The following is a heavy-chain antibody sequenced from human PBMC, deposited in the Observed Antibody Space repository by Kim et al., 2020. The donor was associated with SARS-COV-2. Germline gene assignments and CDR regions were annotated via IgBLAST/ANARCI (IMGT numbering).Heavy chain of an antibody. CDR3: AKDKRRTTTVTTPLDY. V-gene: IGHV3-30*18. J-gene: IGHJ4*01. D-gene: IGHD4-4*01. Sequence: GGSLRLSCAASGFTFSSYGMHWVRQAPGKGLEWVAVISYDGSNKYYADSVKGRFTISRDNSKNTLYLQMNSLRAGDTAVYYCAKDKRRTTTVTTPLDYWG. CDR2: ISYDGSNK. CDR1: GFTFSSYG.